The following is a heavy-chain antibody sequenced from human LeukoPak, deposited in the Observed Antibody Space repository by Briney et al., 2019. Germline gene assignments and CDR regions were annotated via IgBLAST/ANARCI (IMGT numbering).Heavy chain of an antibody. CDR2: MNPNRGNT. J-gene: IGHJ5*02. CDR3: ARRSDRCYRCFDP. V-gene: IGHV1-8*01. CDR1: GYTFTTYD. D-gene: IGHD2-2*01. Sequence: ASVKVSCKASGYTFTTYDINWVRQATGQGLEWMGWMNPNRGNTGYAQQFQGRVTMTRNTSITTAYMELSGLKSEDTAVYYCARRSDRCYRCFDPWGQGTLVTVSS.